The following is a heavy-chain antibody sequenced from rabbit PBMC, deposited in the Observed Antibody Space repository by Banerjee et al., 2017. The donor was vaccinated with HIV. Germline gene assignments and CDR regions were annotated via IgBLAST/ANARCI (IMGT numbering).Heavy chain of an antibody. V-gene: IGHV1S43*01. CDR3: ASHPDSSWGL. CDR2: INTSSGNT. J-gene: IGHJ6*01. D-gene: IGHD4-2*01. Sequence: QEQLEESGGDLVQPGGSLTLTCKASGFSFSNKYVMCWVRQAPGKGLEWIACINTSSGNTVYASWAKGRFTISRSTSLNTVDLKMTSLTVADTATYFCASHPDSSWGLWGQGTLVTVS. CDR1: GFSFSNKYV.